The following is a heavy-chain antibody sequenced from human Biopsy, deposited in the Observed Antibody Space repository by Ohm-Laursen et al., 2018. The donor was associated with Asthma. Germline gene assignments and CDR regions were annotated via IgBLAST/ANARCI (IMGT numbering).Heavy chain of an antibody. V-gene: IGHV4-39*01. CDR2: ISYTGSA. CDR3: ARHWDWGSFFDY. J-gene: IGHJ4*02. CDR1: YY. Sequence: YYMSWIRQPPGKGLEWMGSISYTGSAYHNPSLKSRVTISVDTSKNHFSLKLSFVTAADTAVYYCARHWDWGSFFDYWGQGTPVTVSS. D-gene: IGHD7-27*01.